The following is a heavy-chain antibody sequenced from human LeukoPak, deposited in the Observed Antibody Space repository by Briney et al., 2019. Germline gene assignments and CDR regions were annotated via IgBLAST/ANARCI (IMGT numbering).Heavy chain of an antibody. Sequence: GASVKVSCKASGYTFTTYVMHWVRQAPGQRLEWMGWIDPGNDYTKYSQKFQGRVTITRDTSASTAYMELSSLRSEDTAVYYCARDRIGVAAAAYWGQGTLVTVSS. V-gene: IGHV1-3*01. J-gene: IGHJ4*02. CDR2: IDPGNDYT. CDR1: GYTFTTYV. CDR3: ARDRIGVAAAAY. D-gene: IGHD6-13*01.